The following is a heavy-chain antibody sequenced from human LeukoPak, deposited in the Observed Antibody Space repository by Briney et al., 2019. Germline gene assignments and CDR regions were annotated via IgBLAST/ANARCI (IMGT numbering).Heavy chain of an antibody. CDR3: ARPYCSGGSCYLDY. Sequence: GGSLRLSCAASGFTFSSYSMNWVRQAPGKGLEWVSSISSSSSYIYYADSVKGRFTISRDNAKNSLYLQMNSLRAEDTAVYYCARPYCSGGSCYLDYWGQGTLVTVSS. D-gene: IGHD2-15*01. CDR1: GFTFSSYS. CDR2: ISSSSSYI. J-gene: IGHJ4*02. V-gene: IGHV3-21*01.